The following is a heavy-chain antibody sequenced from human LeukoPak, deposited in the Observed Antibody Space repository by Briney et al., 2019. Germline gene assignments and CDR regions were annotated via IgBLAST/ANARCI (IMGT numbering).Heavy chain of an antibody. CDR2: IYYSGSA. J-gene: IGHJ4*02. V-gene: IGHV4-59*01. CDR3: ARDHYFDY. Sequence: SETLSLTCTVSGGSISSYYWSWIRQPPGKGLEWIGYIYYSGSANYNPSLKSRVTISVDTSKNQFSLRLSSVTAADTALYYCARDHYFDYWGQGTLVTVSS. CDR1: GGSISSYY.